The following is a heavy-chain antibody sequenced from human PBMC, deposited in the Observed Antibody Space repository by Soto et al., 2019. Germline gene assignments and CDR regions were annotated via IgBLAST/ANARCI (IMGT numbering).Heavy chain of an antibody. CDR2: IKQDGSEK. CDR1: GFMFIAYW. CDR3: VRDFDV. V-gene: IGHV3-7*01. Sequence: EVQLVESGGGLVQPGGSLRLSCTASGFMFIAYWMSWVRQAPGKGLEWVANIKQDGSEKYYVDSLKGRFTISRVNAANSLSLQMDSLRPEDTAVYYCVRDFDVWGRGTLVTVSS. J-gene: IGHJ2*01.